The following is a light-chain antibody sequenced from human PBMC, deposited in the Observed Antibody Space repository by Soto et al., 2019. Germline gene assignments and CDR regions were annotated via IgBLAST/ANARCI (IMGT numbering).Light chain of an antibody. J-gene: IGLJ1*01. CDR1: SSDVGAYNY. V-gene: IGLV2-8*01. CDR3: CSYADNTDYV. CDR2: EVT. Sequence: QSVLTQPPSASGSPGQSVTISCTGTSSDVGAYNYVSWYQQHPGKAPKLMIYEVTRRPSGVPDRFSGSKSGNTASLNVSGLQAEDEADYYCCSYADNTDYVFGTGTKVTVL.